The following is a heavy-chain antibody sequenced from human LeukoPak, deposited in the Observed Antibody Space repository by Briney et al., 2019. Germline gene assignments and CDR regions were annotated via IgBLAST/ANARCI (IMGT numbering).Heavy chain of an antibody. CDR1: GGSFSGYY. CDR2: INHSGST. D-gene: IGHD1-1*01. Sequence: PSETLSLTCAVYGGSFSGYYWSWIRQPPGKGLEWIGEINHSGSTNYNPSLKSRVTISVDTSKNQFSLKLSSVTAADTAVYYCARDDIYWGQGTLVTVSS. V-gene: IGHV4-34*01. CDR3: ARDDIY. J-gene: IGHJ4*02.